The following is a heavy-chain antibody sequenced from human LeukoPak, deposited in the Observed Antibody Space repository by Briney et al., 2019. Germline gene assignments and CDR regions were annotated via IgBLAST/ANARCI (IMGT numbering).Heavy chain of an antibody. D-gene: IGHD3-10*01. J-gene: IGHJ4*02. V-gene: IGHV3-30*04. CDR2: MSYDGSYK. Sequence: GRSLRLSCAASGFTFSSYAMHWVRQAPGKGLEWVALMSYDGSYKYYADSVKGRFTISRDISKNTLYLQMNSLRAEDTAVYYCARAVHRGFSFDYWGQGTLVTVSS. CDR3: ARAVHRGFSFDY. CDR1: GFTFSSYA.